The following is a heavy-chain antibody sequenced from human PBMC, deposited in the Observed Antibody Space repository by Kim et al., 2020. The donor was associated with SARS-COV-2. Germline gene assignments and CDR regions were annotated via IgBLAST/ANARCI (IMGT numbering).Heavy chain of an antibody. V-gene: IGHV3-23*01. CDR2: ISGSGGAT. J-gene: IGHJ4*02. CDR3: AKNKGSGSYYPFDY. D-gene: IGHD3-10*01. Sequence: GGSLRLSCATSGFPFSSYAMSWVRQAPGKGLEWVSGISGSGGATYYAGSVKGRFTISRDNSKNTLYLQMNSLRVEDTAVYYCAKNKGSGSYYPFDYWGQGTLVTVSS. CDR1: GFPFSSYA.